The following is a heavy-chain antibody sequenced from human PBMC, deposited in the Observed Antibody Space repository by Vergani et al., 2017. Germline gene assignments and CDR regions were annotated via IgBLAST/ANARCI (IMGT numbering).Heavy chain of an antibody. CDR2: IHTNGVI. V-gene: IGHV4-61*02. CDR3: ARHDRKTYTATMGWYDY. D-gene: IGHD3-16*01. J-gene: IGHJ4*02. CDR1: GGSFNSGSYY. Sequence: QVQLQESGPGLVKPSQTLSLTCTVSGGSFNSGSYYWSWLRQPAGKRLEWIGRIHTNGVIHYNPSLNSRATISVDTSRNQISLKLTSVTATDTAIYFCARHDRKTYTATMGWYDYWGQGILVTVSS.